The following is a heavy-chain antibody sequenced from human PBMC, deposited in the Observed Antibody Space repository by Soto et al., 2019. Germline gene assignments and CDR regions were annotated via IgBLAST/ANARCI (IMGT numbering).Heavy chain of an antibody. CDR3: ARYGQQLAHDAFDI. J-gene: IGHJ3*02. D-gene: IGHD6-13*01. CDR2: IYSGGST. V-gene: IGHV3-53*01. CDR1: GFTVSSNY. Sequence: GGSLRLSCAASGFTVSSNYMSWVRQAPGKGLEWVSVIYSGGSTYYADSVKGRFTISRDNSKNTLYLQMNSLRAEDTAMYYCARYGQQLAHDAFDIWGQGTMVTVSS.